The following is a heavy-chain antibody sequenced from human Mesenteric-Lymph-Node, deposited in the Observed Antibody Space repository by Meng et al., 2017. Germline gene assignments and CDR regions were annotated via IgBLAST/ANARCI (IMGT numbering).Heavy chain of an antibody. CDR2: ISAYNGNT. D-gene: IGHD4-17*01. J-gene: IGHJ5*02. Sequence: VQLVESGAEVKKPGALVKVSCKASGYTLTSYGISWVRQAPGQGLEWRGWISAYNGNTNHAQKLQGRVTMTTDTSTSTAYMELRSLRSDDTAVYYCARDEDYGDYRIWFDPWGQGTLVTVSS. CDR1: GYTLTSYG. V-gene: IGHV1-18*01. CDR3: ARDEDYGDYRIWFDP.